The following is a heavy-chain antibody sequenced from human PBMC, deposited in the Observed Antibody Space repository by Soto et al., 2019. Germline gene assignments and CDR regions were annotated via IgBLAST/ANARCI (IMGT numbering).Heavy chain of an antibody. CDR1: GFTFSSYG. D-gene: IGHD3-3*01. V-gene: IGHV3-30*18. CDR2: ISYDGSNK. J-gene: IGHJ5*02. Sequence: GGSLRLSCAASGFTFSSYGMHWVRQAPGKGLEWVAVISYDGSNKYYADSVKGRFTISRDNSKNTLYLQMNSLRAEDTAVYYCAKDFGGDYPYDFWPQHWFDPWGQGTLVTVSS. CDR3: AKDFGGDYPYDFWPQHWFDP.